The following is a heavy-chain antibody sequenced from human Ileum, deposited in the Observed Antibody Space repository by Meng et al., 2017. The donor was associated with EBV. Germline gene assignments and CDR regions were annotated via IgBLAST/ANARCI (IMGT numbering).Heavy chain of an antibody. CDR2: IYNSGST. CDR3: ARDGYSSGSD. CDR1: GGSVSSGGNY. Sequence: QVQLQESGPGLVEPSETLSLTCSVSGGSVSSGGNYWSWIRQPPGKGLEWIGYIYNSGSTNYNPSLKSRVTISVDTSKNQFSLKLSPATAADTAVYYCARDGYSSGSDWGQGTLVTVSS. D-gene: IGHD6-19*01. V-gene: IGHV4-61*08. J-gene: IGHJ4*02.